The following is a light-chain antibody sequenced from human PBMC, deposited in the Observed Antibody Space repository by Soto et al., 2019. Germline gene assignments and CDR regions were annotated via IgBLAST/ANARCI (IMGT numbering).Light chain of an antibody. V-gene: IGKV4-1*01. CDR3: QQYYTTPTWT. J-gene: IGKJ1*01. CDR1: QSVFSRFRNKNY. CDR2: WAS. Sequence: DIVMTQSPDSLTLSLGERATINCKSSQSVFSRFRNKNYLGWFQQKPGQTPRLLIYWASTRESGVCDRFSGSGSGTDFTLTINSLQAEDVAVYYCQQYYTTPTWTFGQGTKVEV.